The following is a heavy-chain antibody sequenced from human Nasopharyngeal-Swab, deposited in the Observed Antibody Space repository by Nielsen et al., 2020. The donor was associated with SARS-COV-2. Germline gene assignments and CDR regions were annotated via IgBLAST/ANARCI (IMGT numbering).Heavy chain of an antibody. D-gene: IGHD7-27*01. CDR3: AKQSANWGSYFDY. Sequence: GESLKISCAASGFTFNNYAMSWVRQAPGKGLEWVSAISAASVNTQYANSVKGRFTISRDNSKNTLYLQMNTLRAEDTAIYYCAKQSANWGSYFDYWGQGTLVTVSS. J-gene: IGHJ4*02. V-gene: IGHV3-23*01. CDR1: GFTFNNYA. CDR2: ISAASVNT.